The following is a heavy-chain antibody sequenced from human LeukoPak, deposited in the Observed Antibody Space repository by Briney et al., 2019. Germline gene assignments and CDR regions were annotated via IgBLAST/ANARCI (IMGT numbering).Heavy chain of an antibody. Sequence: GGSLRLSCTASGFTFTNYDIHWVRQAPGKGLEWVAVISFDGSNRNYADSVKGRLTVSRDSSKDTVYLQMNSLRSDDTAVYYCAKDRWQGLVQTLHFWGQGTLVTVSS. V-gene: IGHV3-30*18. D-gene: IGHD6-19*01. CDR3: AKDRWQGLVQTLHF. CDR2: ISFDGSNR. CDR1: GFTFTNYD. J-gene: IGHJ4*02.